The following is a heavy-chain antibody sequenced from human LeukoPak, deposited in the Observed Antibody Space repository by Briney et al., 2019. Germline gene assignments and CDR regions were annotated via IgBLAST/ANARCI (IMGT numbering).Heavy chain of an antibody. CDR3: ARVVRVLLRLWKPHDAFDI. Sequence: PSETLSLTCAVYGGSFSGYYWSWIRQPPGKGLEWIGEINHSGSTNYNPSLKSRVTISVGTSKNQFSLKLSSVTAADTAVYYCARVVRVLLRLWKPHDAFDIWGQGTMVTVSS. CDR2: INHSGST. V-gene: IGHV4-34*01. D-gene: IGHD2/OR15-2a*01. CDR1: GGSFSGYY. J-gene: IGHJ3*02.